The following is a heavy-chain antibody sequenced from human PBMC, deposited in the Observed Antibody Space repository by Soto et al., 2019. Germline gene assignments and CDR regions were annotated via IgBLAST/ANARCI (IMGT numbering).Heavy chain of an antibody. CDR3: ARVKGEQLVRWWFDP. D-gene: IGHD6-6*01. V-gene: IGHV4-30-2*01. Sequence: SETLSLTCAVSGGSISSGGYSWSWIRQPPGKGLEWIGYIYHSGSTYYNPSLKSRVTISVDRSKNQFSLKLSSVTAADTAVYYCARVKGEQLVRWWFDPWGQGTLVTVSS. CDR2: IYHSGST. CDR1: GGSISSGGYS. J-gene: IGHJ5*02.